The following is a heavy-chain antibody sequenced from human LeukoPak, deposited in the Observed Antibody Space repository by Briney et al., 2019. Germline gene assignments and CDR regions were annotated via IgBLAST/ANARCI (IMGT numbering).Heavy chain of an antibody. CDR3: ARDRVVTPWGYYYGMDV. CDR1: GFTFSSYS. Sequence: GGSLRLSCAASGFTFSSYSMNWVRQAPGKGLEWVSYISSSSSTIYYADPVKGRFTISRDNAKNSLYLQMNSLRAEDTAVYYCARDRVVTPWGYYYGMDVWGQGTTVTVSS. D-gene: IGHD4-23*01. CDR2: ISSSSSTI. V-gene: IGHV3-48*04. J-gene: IGHJ6*02.